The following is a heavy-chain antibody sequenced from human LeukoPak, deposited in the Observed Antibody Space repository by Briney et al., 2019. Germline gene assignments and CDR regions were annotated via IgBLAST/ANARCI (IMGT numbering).Heavy chain of an antibody. V-gene: IGHV1-18*01. CDR2: ISAYNGNT. CDR1: GYTFTSYG. D-gene: IGHD6-13*01. J-gene: IGHJ4*02. CDR3: ARSNGRLYSSSWYFDY. Sequence: ASVKVSCKASGYTFTSYGISWVRQAPGQGLEWMGWISAYNGNTNYAQKLQGRVTMTTDTSTSTAYMELRSLRSDDTAVYYCARSNGRLYSSSWYFDYWGQGTLVTVSS.